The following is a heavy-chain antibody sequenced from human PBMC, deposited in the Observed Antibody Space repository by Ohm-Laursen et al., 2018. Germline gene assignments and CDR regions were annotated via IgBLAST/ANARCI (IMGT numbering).Heavy chain of an antibody. CDR3: ANHRSATWVHKRFDY. J-gene: IGHJ4*02. D-gene: IGHD5-24*01. CDR2: ISDSGGDT. V-gene: IGHV3-23*01. Sequence: SLRLSCAASGFTFSDYYMNWVRQAPGKGLEWVSSISDSGGDTYYADSVKGRFTISRDNSKNTLYLQMNSLRADDTAVYYCANHRSATWVHKRFDYWGQGTLVTVSS. CDR1: GFTFSDYY.